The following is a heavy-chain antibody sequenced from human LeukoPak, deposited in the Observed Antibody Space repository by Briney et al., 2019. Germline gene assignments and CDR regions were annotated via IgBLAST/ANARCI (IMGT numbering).Heavy chain of an antibody. Sequence: GGSLRLSCAGSGFTFSGYSMNWVRQAPGKGLEWVSSISSSSSYIYYADSVKGRFTTSRYNAKNSLYLQMNSLRAEDTAVYYCARVGARGHYDSSGYYLNWGQGTLVTVSS. CDR3: ARVGARGHYDSSGYYLN. D-gene: IGHD3-22*01. CDR2: ISSSSSYI. J-gene: IGHJ4*02. CDR1: GFTFSGYS. V-gene: IGHV3-21*01.